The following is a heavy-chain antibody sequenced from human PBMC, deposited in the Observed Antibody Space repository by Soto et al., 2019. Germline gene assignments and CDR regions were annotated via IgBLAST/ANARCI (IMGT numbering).Heavy chain of an antibody. CDR2: IYWDDDK. CDR3: ARQYLPSYDSSGYYPIHYYFDY. D-gene: IGHD3-22*01. V-gene: IGHV2-5*02. J-gene: IGHJ4*02. CDR1: GFSLSTSGVG. Sequence: QITLKESGPTLVKPTQTLTLTCTFSGFSLSTSGVGVGWIRQPPGKALEWLALIYWDDDKRYSPSLKSRLTITKDPSKTHVVLTMTNMDPVDTAPYYCARQYLPSYDSSGYYPIHYYFDYWGQGTLVTVSS.